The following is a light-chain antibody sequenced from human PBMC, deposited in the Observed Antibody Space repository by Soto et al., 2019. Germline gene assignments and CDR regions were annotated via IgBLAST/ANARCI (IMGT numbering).Light chain of an antibody. CDR3: QSYDFTLGAFWV. CDR2: GTS. J-gene: IGLJ3*02. V-gene: IGLV1-40*01. Sequence: VLTQPPSVSGAPGQRVTISCTGGASNIGANYDVHWYQQLPGTAPKLLIYGTSNRPSGVPDRFSGSKSGTSASLAITGLQAEDEAHYFCQSYDFTLGAFWVFGGGTKVTVL. CDR1: ASNIGANYD.